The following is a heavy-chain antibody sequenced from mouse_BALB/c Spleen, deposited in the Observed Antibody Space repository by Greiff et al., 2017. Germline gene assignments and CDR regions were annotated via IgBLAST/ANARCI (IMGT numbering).Heavy chain of an antibody. J-gene: IGHJ3*01. CDR2: ISSGSSTI. CDR1: GFTFSSFG. Sequence: EVNVVESGGGLVQPGGSRKLSCAASGFTFSSFGMHWVRQAPEKGLEWVAYISSGSSTIYYADTVKGRFTISRDNPKNTLFLQMTSLRSEDTAMYYCAKSPIYYDYEEFAYWGQGTLVTVSA. V-gene: IGHV5-17*02. CDR3: AKSPIYYDYEEFAY. D-gene: IGHD2-4*01.